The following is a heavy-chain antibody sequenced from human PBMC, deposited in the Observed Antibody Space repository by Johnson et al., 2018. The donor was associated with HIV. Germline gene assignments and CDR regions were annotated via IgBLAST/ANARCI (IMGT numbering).Heavy chain of an antibody. V-gene: IGHV3-30*03. CDR1: GFTFDDYG. D-gene: IGHD3-10*01. CDR3: ARGGFGEWAAFDI. Sequence: QVQLVESGGGVVRPGGSLRLSCAASGFTFDDYGMSWVRQVPGKGLEWVAVISYDGITKDYADSVKGRFPISRDNSKNTLYLQMNSLRDEDTAVYYCARGGFGEWAAFDIWGQGTMVTVSS. J-gene: IGHJ3*02. CDR2: ISYDGITK.